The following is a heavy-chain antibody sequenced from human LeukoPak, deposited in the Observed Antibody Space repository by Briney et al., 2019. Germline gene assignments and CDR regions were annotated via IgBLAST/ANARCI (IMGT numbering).Heavy chain of an antibody. V-gene: IGHV1-8*03. CDR3: AREDDGDWFFDY. CDR1: GYTFTSYD. Sequence: ASVKVSCKASGYTFTSYDINWVRQATGQGLEWMGWMNPNSGNTGYAQKFQGRVTITRNTSRSTAYMELSSLRSEDTAVYYCAREDDGDWFFDYWGQGTLVTVSS. CDR2: MNPNSGNT. D-gene: IGHD3-9*01. J-gene: IGHJ4*02.